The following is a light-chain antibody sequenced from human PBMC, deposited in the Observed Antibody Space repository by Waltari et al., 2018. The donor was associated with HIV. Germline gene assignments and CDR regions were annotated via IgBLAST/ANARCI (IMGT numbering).Light chain of an antibody. CDR3: HHYGSPLT. Sequence: VLTQSPGTLYLSPGEGATLPCAASQSVGSNSLNWYKQKAGQAPRLLIYGASGRATGIPDRFSGSGSGTDFTLTISRLEPEDFAVYFCHHYGSPLTFGGGTKVETK. CDR2: GAS. CDR1: QSVGSNS. J-gene: IGKJ4*01. V-gene: IGKV3-20*01.